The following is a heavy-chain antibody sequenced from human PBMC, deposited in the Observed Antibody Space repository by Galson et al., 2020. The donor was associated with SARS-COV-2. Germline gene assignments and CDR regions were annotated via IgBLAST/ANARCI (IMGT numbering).Heavy chain of an antibody. J-gene: IGHJ2*01. CDR3: ARALLYNGNYYWYFDL. V-gene: IGHV5-51*01. Sequence: GESLKISCTGSGYDFSGQWIAWVRRMPGKGLEWMGAIYPGDSDTKYSPSFQGQVTISADKSIRTAYLQWSSLKASDTAIYYCARALLYNGNYYWYFDLWGRGTLVTVSS. CDR2: IYPGDSDT. D-gene: IGHD1-26*01. CDR1: GYDFSGQW.